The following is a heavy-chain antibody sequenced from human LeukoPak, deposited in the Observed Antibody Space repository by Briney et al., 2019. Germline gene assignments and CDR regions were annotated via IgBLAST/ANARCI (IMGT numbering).Heavy chain of an antibody. CDR2: IIPIFGTT. Sequence: GSSVKVSCKASGGTFSTYAISWVRQAPGQGLEWMGGIIPIFGTTKYAQKFQGRVTITADESTSTAYMELSSLRSEDTAVYYCAAGGFLEWFTHVCYFDYWGQGTLVTVSS. V-gene: IGHV1-69*01. D-gene: IGHD3-3*01. J-gene: IGHJ4*02. CDR1: GGTFSTYA. CDR3: AAGGFLEWFTHVCYFDY.